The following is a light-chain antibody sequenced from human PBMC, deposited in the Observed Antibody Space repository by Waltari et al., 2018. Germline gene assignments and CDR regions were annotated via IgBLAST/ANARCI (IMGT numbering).Light chain of an antibody. CDR1: STNVGSKR. V-gene: IGLV1-44*01. CDR3: ATWDDSLNGL. J-gene: IGLJ2*01. Sequence: QSVLTQPPSASGTPGPRVTICCSGSSTNVGSKRVNWYQQASGAAPKPLIYSTNKRPSGVPDRFSGSKSGTSASLAISGLQSEDEAYYYCATWDDSLNGLFGGGTKLTVL. CDR2: STN.